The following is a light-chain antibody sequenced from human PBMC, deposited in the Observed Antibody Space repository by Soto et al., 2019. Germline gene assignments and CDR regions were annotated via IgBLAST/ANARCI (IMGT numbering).Light chain of an antibody. CDR2: LGS. CDR1: QSLRHRDGYNY. CDR3: MQGLRTPLT. Sequence: DIVMTQSPLSLPVTPGEPASISCRSSQSLRHRDGYNYLDWYLQKPGQSPQLLIHLGSIRASGVSDRFSGSGSGTDFTLKISRVVAEDVGVYYCMQGLRTPLTCGGGTKLEIK. J-gene: IGKJ4*01. V-gene: IGKV2-28*01.